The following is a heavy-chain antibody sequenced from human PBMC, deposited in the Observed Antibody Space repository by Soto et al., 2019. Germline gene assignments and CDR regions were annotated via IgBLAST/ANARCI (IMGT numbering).Heavy chain of an antibody. Sequence: GGSLRLSCAASGFTFSSYAMSWVRQAQGKRLERVSYISGSCGSTYYADSVKGRFTSSRDNSMNTLYLQMNSLRAEYTAVYYCAKDSSGWYPPFDYWGQGTLVTVSS. J-gene: IGHJ4*02. CDR2: ISGSCGST. D-gene: IGHD6-19*01. V-gene: IGHV3-23*01. CDR1: GFTFSSYA. CDR3: AKDSSGWYPPFDY.